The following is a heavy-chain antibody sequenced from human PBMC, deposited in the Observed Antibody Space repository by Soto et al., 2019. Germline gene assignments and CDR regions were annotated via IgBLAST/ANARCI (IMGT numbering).Heavy chain of an antibody. J-gene: IGHJ6*02. CDR1: GGSISRGGYS. CDR3: ARAGHSYYYYGMDV. V-gene: IGHV4-30-2*01. Sequence: SETLSLTCAFSGGSISRGGYSWSWIRQPPGKGLEWIGYIYHSGSTYYNPSLKSRVTISVDRSKNQFSLKLSSVTAADTAVYYCARAGHSYYYYGMDVWGQGTTVTVSS. CDR2: IYHSGST.